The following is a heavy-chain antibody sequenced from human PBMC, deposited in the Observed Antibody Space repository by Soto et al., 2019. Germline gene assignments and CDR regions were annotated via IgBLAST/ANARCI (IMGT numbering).Heavy chain of an antibody. J-gene: IGHJ6*02. D-gene: IGHD5-12*01. V-gene: IGHV1-18*01. CDR3: ARDRVATIFVVVYAMDV. CDR2: ISAYNGNT. Sequence: ASVKVSCKASGYTFTSYGISWVRQAPGQGLEWMGWISAYNGNTNYAQKLQGRVTMTTDTSTSTAYMELRSLRSDDTAVYYCARDRVATIFVVVYAMDVWGQGTTVTVSS. CDR1: GYTFTSYG.